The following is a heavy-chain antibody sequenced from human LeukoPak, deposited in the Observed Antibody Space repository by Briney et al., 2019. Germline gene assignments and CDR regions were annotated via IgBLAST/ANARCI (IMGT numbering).Heavy chain of an antibody. Sequence: GGSLRLSCAASGFTFCSYPMSWVPTAPGGGLEWVSPISGSGGSTYYADFVKGRFTISRDNSKNTLNLQMNSLRAEDTAVYYCAKDAYDILSWLFDYWGQGTLVTVSS. CDR1: GFTFCSYP. CDR2: ISGSGGST. CDR3: AKDAYDILSWLFDY. V-gene: IGHV3-23*01. J-gene: IGHJ4*02. D-gene: IGHD3-9*01.